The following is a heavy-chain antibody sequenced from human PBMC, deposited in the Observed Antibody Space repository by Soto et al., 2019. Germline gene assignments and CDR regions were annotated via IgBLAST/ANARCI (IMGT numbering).Heavy chain of an antibody. CDR3: AKLGWPPAY. J-gene: IGHJ4*02. V-gene: IGHV3-23*01. CDR1: GFTFSNYA. D-gene: IGHD2-21*01. CDR2: ISNSAGNT. Sequence: EVQLLESGGGLVQPGGSLRLSCTASGFTFSNYAMSWVRQAPGKGLEWVSVISNSAGNTYYADSVKGRFTISRDNSKNTLHLQMNSLRDEDTAVYYCAKLGWPPAYWGQGTLVTVSS.